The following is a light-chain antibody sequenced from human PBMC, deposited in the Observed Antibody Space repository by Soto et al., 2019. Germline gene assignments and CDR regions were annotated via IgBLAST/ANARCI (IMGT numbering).Light chain of an antibody. CDR3: SSYTSSSTLV. CDR2: DVS. CDR1: SSDVGGYNY. V-gene: IGLV2-14*01. Sequence: QSVLTQPASVSGSPGQSITISCTGTSSDVGGYNYVSWYQQHPGKAPTLMIYDVSNRPSEVSNRFSGSKSGNTASLTISGLQAEDEADYYCSSYTSSSTLVFGGGTKLTVL. J-gene: IGLJ2*01.